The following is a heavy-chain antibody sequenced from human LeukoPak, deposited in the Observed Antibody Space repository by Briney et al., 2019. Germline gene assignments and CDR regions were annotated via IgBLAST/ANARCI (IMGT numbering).Heavy chain of an antibody. CDR2: INHSGST. D-gene: IGHD2-2*01. J-gene: IGHJ1*01. CDR1: GGSFSGYY. Sequence: PSETLSLTCAVYGGSFSGYYWSWIRQPPGKGLEWIGEINHSGSTNYNPSLKSRVTISVDTSKNQFSLKLCSVTAADTAVYYCARTLGYCSSTSCYFAEYFQHWGQGTLVTVSS. V-gene: IGHV4-34*01. CDR3: ARTLGYCSSTSCYFAEYFQH.